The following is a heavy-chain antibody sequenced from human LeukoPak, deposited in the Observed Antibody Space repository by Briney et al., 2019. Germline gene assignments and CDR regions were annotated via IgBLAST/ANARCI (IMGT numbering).Heavy chain of an antibody. Sequence: ASVKVSCKASGYTFTSYGISWVRQAPGQGLEWMGWISAYNGNTNYAQKLQGRVTMTTDTSTSTAYMELRSLRSDDTAVYYCARDRGSPQLSFGVPDYYYYGMDVWGQGTTVTVSS. CDR1: GYTFTSYG. V-gene: IGHV1-18*01. CDR3: ARDRGSPQLSFGVPDYYYYGMDV. D-gene: IGHD6-13*01. J-gene: IGHJ6*02. CDR2: ISAYNGNT.